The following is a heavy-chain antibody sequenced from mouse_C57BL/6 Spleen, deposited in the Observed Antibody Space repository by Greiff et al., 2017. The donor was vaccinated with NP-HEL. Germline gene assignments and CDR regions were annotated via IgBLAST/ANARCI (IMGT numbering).Heavy chain of an antibody. CDR2: INPNNGGT. CDR3: ASYDDGVPWFAY. J-gene: IGHJ3*01. CDR1: GYTFTDYY. Sequence: VQLQQSGPELVKPGASVKISCKASGYTFTDYYMNWVKQSHGKSLEWIGDINPNNGGTSYNQKFKGKATLTVDKSSSTAYMELRSLTSEDSAVYYCASYDDGVPWFAYWGQGTLVTVSA. V-gene: IGHV1-26*01. D-gene: IGHD2-12*01.